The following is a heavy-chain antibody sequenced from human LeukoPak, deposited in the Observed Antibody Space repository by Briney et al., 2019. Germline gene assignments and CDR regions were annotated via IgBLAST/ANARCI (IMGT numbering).Heavy chain of an antibody. D-gene: IGHD3-3*01. Sequence: SETLSLTCAVYGGSFSGYYWSWIRQPPGKGLEWIGEINHRGSTNYNPSLKSRVTISVDTSKNQFSLKLSSVTAADTAVYYCASRSSIWSGYQDTLYYFDSWGQGTLVTVSS. J-gene: IGHJ4*02. V-gene: IGHV4-34*01. CDR3: ASRSSIWSGYQDTLYYFDS. CDR2: INHRGST. CDR1: GGSFSGYY.